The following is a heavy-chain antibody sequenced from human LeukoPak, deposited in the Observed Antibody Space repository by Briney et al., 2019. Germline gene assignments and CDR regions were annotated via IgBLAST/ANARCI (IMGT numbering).Heavy chain of an antibody. CDR2: ISGSGGSGGTT. J-gene: IGHJ4*02. V-gene: IGHV3-23*01. D-gene: IGHD1-26*01. Sequence: GGSLRLSCAASGFTFSSYAMNWVRQAPGKGLEWVSSISGSGGSGGTTYYADSVKGRFTISRDNSKNTLYLQMNSLRAEDTAVYYCARDLGSSGSYVYWGQGTLVTVSS. CDR1: GFTFSSYA. CDR3: ARDLGSSGSYVY.